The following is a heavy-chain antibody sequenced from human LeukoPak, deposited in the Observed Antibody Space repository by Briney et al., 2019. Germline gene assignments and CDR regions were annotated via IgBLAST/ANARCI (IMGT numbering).Heavy chain of an antibody. CDR3: ARDPYYGGTFDY. CDR1: GGTFSSYA. V-gene: IGHV1-69*13. D-gene: IGHD4-23*01. J-gene: IGHJ4*02. Sequence: ASVKVSCKASGGTFSSYAISWVRQAPGQGLEWMGGIIPIFGTANYAQKFQGRVTITADESTSTAYMELSSLRSEDTAVYYCARDPYYGGTFDYWGQGTLVTVSS. CDR2: IIPIFGTA.